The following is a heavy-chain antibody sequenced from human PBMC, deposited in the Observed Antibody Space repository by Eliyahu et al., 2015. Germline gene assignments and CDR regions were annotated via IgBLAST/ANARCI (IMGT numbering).Heavy chain of an antibody. J-gene: IGHJ3*02. CDR3: TRNKYFDSSAYYYRAFDI. D-gene: IGHD3-22*01. V-gene: IGHV3-33*01. Sequence: QVQLVESGGGVVQPGGSLKLPCAAXGFTFSRXGLHWVRQAPGKGLEWVAVIWYDGSDKEYADSVKGRFTISRDNSKNTLYLQMNSLRAEDTAVYYCTRNKYFDSSAYYYRAFDIWGRGTMVTVSS. CDR1: GFTFSRXG. CDR2: IWYDGSDK.